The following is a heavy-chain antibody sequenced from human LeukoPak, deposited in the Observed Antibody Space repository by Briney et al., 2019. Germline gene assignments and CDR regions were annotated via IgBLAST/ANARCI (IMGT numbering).Heavy chain of an antibody. CDR2: IYYSGST. CDR3: ARIVEMATTFDY. Sequence: SETLSLTCTVSGFSISSDYYWSWIRQPPGKGLEWIGYIYYSGSTYYNPSLKSRVTISVDTSKNQFSLKLSSVTAADTAVYYCARIVEMATTFDYWGQGTLVTVSS. J-gene: IGHJ4*02. D-gene: IGHD5-24*01. V-gene: IGHV4-30-4*01. CDR1: GFSISSDYY.